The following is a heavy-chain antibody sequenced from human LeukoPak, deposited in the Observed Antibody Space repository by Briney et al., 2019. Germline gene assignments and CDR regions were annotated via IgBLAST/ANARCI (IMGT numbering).Heavy chain of an antibody. CDR2: IYYSGST. CDR1: GGSISSGDYY. V-gene: IGHV4-30-4*08. D-gene: IGHD1-26*01. J-gene: IGHJ6*03. CDR3: ARSGDRSYYYYYYMDV. Sequence: SETLSLTCTVSGGSISSGDYYWSWIRQPPGKGQEWIGYIYYSGSTYYNPSLKSRVTISVDTSKNQFSLKLSSVTAADTAVYYCARSGDRSYYYYYYMDVRGKGTTVTVSS.